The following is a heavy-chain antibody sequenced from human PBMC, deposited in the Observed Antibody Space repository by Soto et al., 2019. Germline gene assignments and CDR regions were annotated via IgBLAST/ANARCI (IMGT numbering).Heavy chain of an antibody. V-gene: IGHV3-30*03. Sequence: GSLRLSCAASGXTFSSYGMHWVRQAPGKGLELVAVISYDGSNKYYADSVKGRFTISRDNSKNTLYLQMKSLRAEDTAVYYCATDRGRSSGYYDTYYYGMVVWGQGTTVTVSS. CDR3: ATDRGRSSGYYDTYYYGMVV. CDR1: GXTFSSYG. CDR2: ISYDGSNK. J-gene: IGHJ6*02. D-gene: IGHD3-22*01.